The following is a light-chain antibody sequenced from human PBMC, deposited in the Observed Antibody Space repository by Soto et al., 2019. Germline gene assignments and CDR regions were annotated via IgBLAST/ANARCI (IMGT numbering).Light chain of an antibody. CDR1: QSVSSN. J-gene: IGKJ2*01. Sequence: EIVMTQSPGTLSVSSGERATLSCRASQSVSSNLAWYQQKPGQAPRLLIYGASTRATGIPARFSGSGSGTEFTLTISSLQSEDSAVYYCQQFNNWPGTFGQGTRQEIQ. CDR2: GAS. CDR3: QQFNNWPGT. V-gene: IGKV3-15*01.